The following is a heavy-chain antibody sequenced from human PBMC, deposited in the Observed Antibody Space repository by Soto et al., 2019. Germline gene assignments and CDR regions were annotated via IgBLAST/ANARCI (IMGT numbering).Heavy chain of an antibody. Sequence: GGSLRLSCAASGFTFSSYGMHWVRQAPGKGLEWVAVISYDGSNKYYADSVKGRFTISRDNSKNTLYLQMNSLRAEDTAVYYCAKAQYSSYSYYYYGMDVWGQGTTVTVSS. V-gene: IGHV3-30*18. D-gene: IGHD6-6*01. CDR3: AKAQYSSYSYYYYGMDV. CDR1: GFTFSSYG. CDR2: ISYDGSNK. J-gene: IGHJ6*02.